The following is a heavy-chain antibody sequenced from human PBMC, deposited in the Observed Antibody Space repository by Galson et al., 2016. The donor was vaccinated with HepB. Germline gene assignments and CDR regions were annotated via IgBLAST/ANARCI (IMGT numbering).Heavy chain of an antibody. V-gene: IGHV3-9*01. CDR1: GYKFDDYA. Sequence: SLRLSCAGTGYKFDDYAMHWVRQAPGKGLEWVSGISWNSGAIDYADSVRGRFTISRDNAKNSLDLQMSSLRAEDTALYYCAKDLSGIPYYYSLDVWGLGTTVTVS. D-gene: IGHD6-13*01. CDR2: ISWNSGAI. CDR3: AKDLSGIPYYYSLDV. J-gene: IGHJ6*02.